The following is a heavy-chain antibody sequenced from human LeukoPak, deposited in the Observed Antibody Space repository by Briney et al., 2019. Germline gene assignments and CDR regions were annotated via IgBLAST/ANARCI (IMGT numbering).Heavy chain of an antibody. CDR2: IRYDGSNK. CDR3: ARGEGVLF. CDR1: GFTFSSYG. V-gene: IGHV3-30*02. J-gene: IGHJ4*02. D-gene: IGHD2-15*01. Sequence: PGGSLRLSCAASGFTFSSYGMHWVRRAPGKGLEWVAFIRYDGSNKYYADSVKGRFTISRDNAKNSLYLQMNSLRAEDTAVYYCARGEGVLFWGQGTLVTVSS.